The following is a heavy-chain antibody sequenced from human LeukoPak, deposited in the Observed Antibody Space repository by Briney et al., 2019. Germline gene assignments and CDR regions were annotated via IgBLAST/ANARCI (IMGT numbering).Heavy chain of an antibody. CDR1: GGSFSGYY. Sequence: SETLSLTCAVYGGSFSGYYWSWIRQPPGKGLGWIGEINHSGSTNYNPSLKSRVTISVDTSKNQFSLKLSSVTAADTAVYYCASSEYSSGWVDYWGQGTLVTVSS. CDR2: INHSGST. D-gene: IGHD6-19*01. V-gene: IGHV4-34*01. J-gene: IGHJ4*02. CDR3: ASSEYSSGWVDY.